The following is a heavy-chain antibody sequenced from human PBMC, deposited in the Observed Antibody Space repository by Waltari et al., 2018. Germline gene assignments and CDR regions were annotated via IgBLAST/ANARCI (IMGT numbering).Heavy chain of an antibody. V-gene: IGHV1-18*01. J-gene: IGHJ6*02. CDR2: ISAYNGNT. CDR3: ARVYLGGYSSRPLTRMDV. D-gene: IGHD6-13*01. CDR1: GYTFTSYG. Sequence: QVQLVQSGAEVKKPGASVKVSCKASGYTFTSYGISWVRQAPGQWLEWMGWISAYNGNTNYEQKLQVRVTMTTDTSKSTAYRELRSLRSDDTAVYYCARVYLGGYSSRPLTRMDVWGQVTTVTVSS.